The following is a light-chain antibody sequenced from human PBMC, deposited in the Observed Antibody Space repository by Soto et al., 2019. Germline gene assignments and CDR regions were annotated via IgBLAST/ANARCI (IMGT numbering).Light chain of an antibody. CDR1: TGAVTSGYY. Sequence: QTVVTQEPSLTVSPGGTVTLTCASSTGAVTSGYYPNWFQQRPGQPPRALIYSTTYKHPWTPARFSGSLLGGKAALTLSGAQPEDEAEYFCLFFDCDGVVFGGGTKLTVL. CDR3: LFFDCDGVV. J-gene: IGLJ2*01. CDR2: STT. V-gene: IGLV7-43*01.